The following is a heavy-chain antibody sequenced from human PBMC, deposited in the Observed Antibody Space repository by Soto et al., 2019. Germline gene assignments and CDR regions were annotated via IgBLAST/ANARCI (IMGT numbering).Heavy chain of an antibody. CDR1: GFTFSSYS. J-gene: IGHJ6*02. CDR2: ISSSSSYI. D-gene: IGHD3-3*01. CDR3: ARDSSFWSGYPRLSYGMDV. Sequence: GGSLRLSCAACGFTFSSYSMNWVRQAPGKGLEWVSSISSSSSYIYYADSVKGRFTISRDNSKNSLYLQMNSLRAEDTAVYYCARDSSFWSGYPRLSYGMDVWGQGTTVTVSS. V-gene: IGHV3-21*01.